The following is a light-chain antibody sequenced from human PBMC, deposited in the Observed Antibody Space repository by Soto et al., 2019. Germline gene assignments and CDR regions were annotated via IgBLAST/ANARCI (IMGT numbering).Light chain of an antibody. V-gene: IGKV1-39*01. Sequence: DIQMTQSPSSLSASVGDRVTITCRASQSISSYLNWYPQKPGKAPKLLIYAASSMQSGVPSRFSRRAPREDFTLSISSLRSNDFATDDCLESDSTPNTLGQRTKVEI. CDR2: AAS. J-gene: IGKJ2*01. CDR3: LESDSTPNT. CDR1: QSISSY.